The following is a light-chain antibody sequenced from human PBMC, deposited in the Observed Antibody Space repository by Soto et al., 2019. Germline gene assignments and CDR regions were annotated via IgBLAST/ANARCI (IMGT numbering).Light chain of an antibody. J-gene: IGKJ4*01. CDR2: DAS. V-gene: IGKV3-11*01. CDR3: QQRSNWPLLT. Sequence: EIVLTQSPATLSLSPGERATISCRASQRVSNYLAWYQQKPGQARRLLIYDASNRATGIPARFSGSGSGTDFTLTISSLEPEDVAVYYCQQRSNWPLLTFGGGTQVEIK. CDR1: QRVSNY.